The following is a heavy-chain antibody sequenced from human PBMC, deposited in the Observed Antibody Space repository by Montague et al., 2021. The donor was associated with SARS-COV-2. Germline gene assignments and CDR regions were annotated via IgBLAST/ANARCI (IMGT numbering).Heavy chain of an antibody. J-gene: IGHJ3*01. CDR3: ARLKRYFDSSGSPSAFDF. CDR2: IYYTGNI. Sequence: SETLSLTCTVSGGSITNNIDYWAWIRQPPGKGLEWIGSIYYTGNIYYNPSLKSRVTISVVTSKNHFTLKLSSVTAAETAVCYCARLKRYFDSSGSPSAFDFWGQGTKVTVSS. CDR1: GGSITNNIDY. D-gene: IGHD3-22*01. V-gene: IGHV4-39*02.